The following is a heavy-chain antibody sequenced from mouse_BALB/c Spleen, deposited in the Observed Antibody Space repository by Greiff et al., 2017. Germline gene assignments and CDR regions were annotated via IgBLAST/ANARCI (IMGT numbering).Heavy chain of an antibody. Sequence: EVMLVESGGGLVKPGGSLKLSCAASGFTFSSYAMSWVRQTPEKRLEWVATISSGGSYTYYPDSVKGRFTISRDNAKNTLYLQMSSLRSEDTAMYYCARHGKFAWFAYWGQGTLVTVSA. V-gene: IGHV5-9-3*01. CDR2: ISSGGSYT. J-gene: IGHJ3*01. D-gene: IGHD2-1*01. CDR1: GFTFSSYA. CDR3: ARHGKFAWFAY.